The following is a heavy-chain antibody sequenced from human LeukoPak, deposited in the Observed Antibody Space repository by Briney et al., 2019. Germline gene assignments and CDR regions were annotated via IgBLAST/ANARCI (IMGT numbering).Heavy chain of an antibody. V-gene: IGHV1-69*13. CDR2: IIPIFGTP. J-gene: IGHJ4*02. Sequence: VASVKVSCKASGGTFSSYAISWVRQAPGQGLEWMGGIIPIFGTPNYAQKFQGRVTITADESTSTAYMELSSLRSEDTAMYYCARGWLAETTVVTPYNYWGQGTLVTVSS. CDR1: GGTFSSYA. CDR3: ARGWLAETTVVTPYNY. D-gene: IGHD4-23*01.